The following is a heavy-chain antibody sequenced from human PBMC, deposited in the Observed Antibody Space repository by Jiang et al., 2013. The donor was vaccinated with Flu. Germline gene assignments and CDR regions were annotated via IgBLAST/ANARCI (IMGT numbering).Heavy chain of an antibody. J-gene: IGHJ4*02. CDR1: GFTFSSYW. CDR2: IKQDGSEK. V-gene: IGHV3-7*05. CDR3: ARGRFPRGRNHFDY. Sequence: VQLVESGGGLVQPGGSLRLSCAASGFTFSSYWMSWVRQAPGKGLEWVANIKQDGSEKYYVDSVKGRFTISRDNAKNSLYLQMNSLRAEDTAVYYCARGRFPRGRNHFDYWGQGTLVTVSS. D-gene: IGHD1-14*01.